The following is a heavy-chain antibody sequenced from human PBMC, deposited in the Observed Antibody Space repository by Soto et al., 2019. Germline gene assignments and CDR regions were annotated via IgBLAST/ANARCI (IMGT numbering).Heavy chain of an antibody. CDR3: ARETLGYCSGGSCYSPWFDP. CDR2: IYHSGST. V-gene: IGHV4-30-2*01. CDR1: GGSISSGGYS. D-gene: IGHD2-15*01. Sequence: SETLSLTCAGSGGSISSGGYSWSWIRQPPGKGLEWIGYIYHSGSTYYNPSLKSRVTIAVDRSKNQFSLKLSSVTAADTAVYYCARETLGYCSGGSCYSPWFDPWGQGTLVTVS. J-gene: IGHJ5*02.